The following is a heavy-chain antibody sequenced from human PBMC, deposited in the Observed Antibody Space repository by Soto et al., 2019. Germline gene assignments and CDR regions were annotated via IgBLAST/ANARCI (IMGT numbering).Heavy chain of an antibody. Sequence: GASVKVSCKVSGYTLTELSMHWVRQAPGKGLEWMGGIDAEDGETIYAQKLQGRVTMTTDTSTSTAYMELRSLRSDDTAVYYCATEIVPGYMDVWGKGTTVTVSS. D-gene: IGHD2-2*01. V-gene: IGHV1-24*01. CDR1: GYTLTELS. CDR3: ATEIVPGYMDV. J-gene: IGHJ6*03. CDR2: IDAEDGET.